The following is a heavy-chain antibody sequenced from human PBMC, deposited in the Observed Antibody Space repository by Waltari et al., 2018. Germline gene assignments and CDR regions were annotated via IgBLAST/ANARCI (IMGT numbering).Heavy chain of an antibody. D-gene: IGHD2-21*01. V-gene: IGHV4-34*01. CDR1: GGSFSGYY. J-gene: IGHJ4*02. Sequence: QVQLQQWGAGLLKPSETLSLTCAVYGGSFSGYYWSWIRQPPGKGLEWIGEINHSGSTNYNPSLKSRVTISVDTSKNQFSLKLSSVTAADTAVYYCARGPLLWGYLWMGFDYWGQGTLVTVSS. CDR3: ARGPLLWGYLWMGFDY. CDR2: INHSGST.